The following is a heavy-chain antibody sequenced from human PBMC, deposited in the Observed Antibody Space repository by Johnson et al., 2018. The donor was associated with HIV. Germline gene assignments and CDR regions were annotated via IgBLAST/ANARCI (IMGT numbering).Heavy chain of an antibody. J-gene: IGHJ3*02. CDR3: ARDLRGAFDI. CDR1: GFTFSSYA. CDR2: ISYDGTNT. V-gene: IGHV3-30*14. Sequence: QVQVVESGGGVVQPGRSLRLSCAASGFTFSSYAMHWVRQAPGKGLEWVAVISYDGTNTYYADSVKGRFTISRDNSKNTLYLQMNSLRAEDTAVYYCARDLRGAFDIWGQGTMVAVSS.